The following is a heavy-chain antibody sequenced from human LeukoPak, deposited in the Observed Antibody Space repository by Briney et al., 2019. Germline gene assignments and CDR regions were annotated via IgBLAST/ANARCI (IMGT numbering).Heavy chain of an antibody. D-gene: IGHD4-17*01. J-gene: IGHJ4*02. Sequence: SETLSLTCTVSGGSISSYYWSWIRQPPGKGLEWIGYIHSRGTTNYNPSLKSRVTLSLDTSKSQFALKVTSVTAADTAVYYCARDEYGDFQGFDFWGQGTRVTVSS. CDR1: GGSISSYY. CDR3: ARDEYGDFQGFDF. CDR2: IHSRGTT. V-gene: IGHV4-59*01.